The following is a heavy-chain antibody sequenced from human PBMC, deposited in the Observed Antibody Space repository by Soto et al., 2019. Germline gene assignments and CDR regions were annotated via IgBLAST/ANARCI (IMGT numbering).Heavy chain of an antibody. Sequence: SETLSLTCTVSGGSIRSGDYYWSWIRQPPGKGLEWIGYIYYSGSTYYNPSLKSRVTISVDTSKNQFSLKLSSVTAADTAVYYCARQIDYGDYVWFDPWGQGTLVTVS. CDR1: GGSIRSGDYY. J-gene: IGHJ5*02. CDR2: IYYSGST. CDR3: ARQIDYGDYVWFDP. D-gene: IGHD4-17*01. V-gene: IGHV4-30-4*01.